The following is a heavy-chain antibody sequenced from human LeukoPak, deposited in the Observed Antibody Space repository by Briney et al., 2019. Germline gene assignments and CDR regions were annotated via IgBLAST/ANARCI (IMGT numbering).Heavy chain of an antibody. J-gene: IGHJ6*03. CDR2: ILDSGYST. D-gene: IGHD3-16*01. CDR1: GFTFSSYA. V-gene: IGHV3-23*01. Sequence: GGSLRLSCAASGFTFSSYAMSWVRQAPGKGLEWVSGILDSGYSTYYANSVKGRFTISRDNSNSTLYLQMNSLRAEDTAVYYCAKLGGHPLHNYYVGVWGKGTTVAVSS. CDR3: AKLGGHPLHNYYVGV.